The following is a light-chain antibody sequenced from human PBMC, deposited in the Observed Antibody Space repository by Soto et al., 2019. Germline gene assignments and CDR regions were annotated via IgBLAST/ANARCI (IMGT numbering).Light chain of an antibody. V-gene: IGKV1-8*01. J-gene: IGKJ3*01. Sequence: IRMTQSPSSFSASTGDRVTITCRASQGISSYLAWYQQKPGKAPKLLIHGASTLQSGVPSRFSGSGSGTDFTRTINCLQPEDFATYSCQQYHSYPLTFGPGTKVD. CDR3: QQYHSYPLT. CDR2: GAS. CDR1: QGISSY.